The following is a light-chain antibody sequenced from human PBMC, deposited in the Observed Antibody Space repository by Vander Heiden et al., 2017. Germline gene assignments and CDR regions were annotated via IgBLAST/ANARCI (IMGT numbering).Light chain of an antibody. CDR1: QSLLHRNGYNY. CDR3: MQALQTPYT. CDR2: WGS. V-gene: IGKV2-28*01. J-gene: IGKJ2*01. Sequence: DIVVTQSPLSLPVTSGEPASISCRSSQSLLHRNGYNYFHWFLQKPGQSPQLLIYWGSNRASGVPDRFSGSGSGRYFTLQISRVEAEDVGVYYCMQALQTPYTFGQGTKLVIK.